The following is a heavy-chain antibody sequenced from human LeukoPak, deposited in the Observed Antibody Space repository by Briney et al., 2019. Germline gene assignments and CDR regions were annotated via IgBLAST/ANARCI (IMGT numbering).Heavy chain of an antibody. Sequence: PGGSLRLSCAASGFTFSSYSMNWVRQAPGKGLEWVSSISSSSSYIYYADSVKGRFTISRDNAKNSLYLQMNSLRAEDTAVYYCATKLRFLEWLLFDYWGQGTLVTVSS. CDR3: ATKLRFLEWLLFDY. J-gene: IGHJ4*02. D-gene: IGHD3-3*01. V-gene: IGHV3-21*01. CDR1: GFTFSSYS. CDR2: ISSSSSYI.